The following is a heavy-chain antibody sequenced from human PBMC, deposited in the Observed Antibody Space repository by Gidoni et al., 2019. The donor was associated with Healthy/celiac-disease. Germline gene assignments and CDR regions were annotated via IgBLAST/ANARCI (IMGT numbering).Heavy chain of an antibody. CDR3: SRTPSRDSSGYYYNAY. V-gene: IGHV1-69*06. CDR2: IIPIFGTP. J-gene: IGHJ4*02. Sequence: QVQLVQSGAEVKTPGSSVKVSCKASGGTFSSYAISWVRQAPGQGLEWMGGIIPIFGTPNYAQKFQGRVTITADKSTSTAYMELSSLRPEDTAVYYCSRTPSRDSSGYYYNAYWGQGTLVTVSS. CDR1: GGTFSSYA. D-gene: IGHD3-22*01.